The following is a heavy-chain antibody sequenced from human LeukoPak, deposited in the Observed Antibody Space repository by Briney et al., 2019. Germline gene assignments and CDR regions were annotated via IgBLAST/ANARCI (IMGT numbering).Heavy chain of an antibody. CDR1: GYSISSGYY. Sequence: KPSETLSLTCAVSGYSISSGYYWGWIRQPPGKGLEWIGSIYHSGSTYYNPSLKSRVTISVDTSKNQFSPTLSSVTAADTAVYYCARHSYYDYFWGSYRYAHFDYWGQGTLVTVSS. CDR3: ARHSYYDYFWGSYRYAHFDY. CDR2: IYHSGST. D-gene: IGHD3-16*02. J-gene: IGHJ4*02. V-gene: IGHV4-38-2*01.